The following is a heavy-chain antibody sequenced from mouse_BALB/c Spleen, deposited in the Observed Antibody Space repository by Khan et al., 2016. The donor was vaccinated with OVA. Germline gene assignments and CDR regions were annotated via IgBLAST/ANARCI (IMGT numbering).Heavy chain of an antibody. CDR2: INPYNGAT. Sequence: VQLKESGPELVKPGTSVKMSCKASGYRFTSYIIHWVKQRPGQGLEWIGYINPYNGATKYNEKFKGKATLTSDKSSHTASMELSSLTSEDSAVYYCARGNWQSYYFDYWGQGTTLTVSS. V-gene: IGHV1S136*01. J-gene: IGHJ2*01. CDR3: ARGNWQSYYFDY. CDR1: GYRFTSYI. D-gene: IGHD4-1*01.